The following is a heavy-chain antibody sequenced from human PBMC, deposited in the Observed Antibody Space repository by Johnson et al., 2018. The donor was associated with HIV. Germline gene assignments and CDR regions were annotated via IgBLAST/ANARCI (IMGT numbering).Heavy chain of an antibody. V-gene: IGHV3-30*04. CDR1: GFTFSSYA. CDR2: ISYDGSNK. CDR3: ARGGYYYDSYDAFDI. Sequence: QVQLVESGGGVVQPGRSLRLSCAASGFTFSSYAMHWVRQAPGKGLEWVAVISYDGSNKYYADSVKGRFTISRDNSKNTLYLQMNSLRAEDTAVYYCARGGYYYDSYDAFDIWGQVTMVTVSS. D-gene: IGHD3-22*01. J-gene: IGHJ3*02.